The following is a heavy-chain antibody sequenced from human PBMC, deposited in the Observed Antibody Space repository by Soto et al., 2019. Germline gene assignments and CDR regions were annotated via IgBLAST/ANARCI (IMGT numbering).Heavy chain of an antibody. V-gene: IGHV3-48*01. D-gene: IGHD3-22*01. CDR1: GFIFSSYI. Sequence: WGSLRLSCAASGFIFSSYIMNWVRQAPGKGLEWVSYISSSSSTIYYADSVKGRFTISRDNSKNTLHLQMNSLRAEDTAVYFCAKGRDSSGCYYFENWGQGTLVTVS. CDR3: AKGRDSSGCYYFEN. CDR2: ISSSSSTI. J-gene: IGHJ4*02.